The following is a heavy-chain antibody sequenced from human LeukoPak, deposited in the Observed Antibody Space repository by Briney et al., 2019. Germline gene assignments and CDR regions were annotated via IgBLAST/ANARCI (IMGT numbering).Heavy chain of an antibody. D-gene: IGHD6-19*01. V-gene: IGHV3-23*01. CDR1: GFTFSSYA. Sequence: GGSLRLSCAASGFTFSSYAMSWVRQAPGKGLEWVSGISGSGGGTYYVDSVKGRFTISRDNSKDTLYLQMNSLRADDTAVHYCAKARYSSGWDYFDYWGQGTLVTVSS. J-gene: IGHJ4*02. CDR3: AKARYSSGWDYFDY. CDR2: ISGSGGGT.